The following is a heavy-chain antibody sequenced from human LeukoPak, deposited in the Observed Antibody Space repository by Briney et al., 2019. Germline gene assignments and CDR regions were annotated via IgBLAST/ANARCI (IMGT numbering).Heavy chain of an antibody. CDR1: GYTFIDFY. J-gene: IGHJ4*02. CDR3: AREYCTSTSCYFYYFDY. D-gene: IGHD2-2*01. V-gene: IGHV1-2*02. Sequence: ASVKVSCKASGYTFIDFYMHWVRQAPGQGLEWMGGFNPNSGGTNYAQKFQVRVTMTRDTSISTAYMELSRLRSDDTAVYYCAREYCTSTSCYFYYFDYWGQGTLVTVSS. CDR2: FNPNSGGT.